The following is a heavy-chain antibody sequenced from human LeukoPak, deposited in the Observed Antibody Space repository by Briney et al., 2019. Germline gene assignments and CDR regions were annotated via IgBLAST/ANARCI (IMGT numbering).Heavy chain of an antibody. Sequence: PGGSLRLSCAASGFTFSSYAMSWVLQAPGKGLEWVSAISGSGGSTYYADSVKGRFTISRDNSKNTLYLQMNSLRAEDTAVYYCAKDIKLRGYSYGYVDYWGQGTLVTVSS. CDR2: ISGSGGST. V-gene: IGHV3-23*01. CDR3: AKDIKLRGYSYGYVDY. J-gene: IGHJ4*02. D-gene: IGHD5-18*01. CDR1: GFTFSSYA.